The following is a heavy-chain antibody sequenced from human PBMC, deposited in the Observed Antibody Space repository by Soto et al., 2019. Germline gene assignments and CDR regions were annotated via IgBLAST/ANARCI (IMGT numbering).Heavy chain of an antibody. CDR1: GFTFSSYA. CDR3: ASLCVGATCYYGMDV. J-gene: IGHJ6*02. D-gene: IGHD1-26*01. CDR2: ISYDGSNK. Sequence: GGSLRLSCAASGFTFSSYAMHWVRQAPGKGLEWVAVISYDGSNKYYADSVKGRFTISRDNSKNTLYLQMNSLRAEDTAVYYCASLCVGATCYYGMDVWGQGTTVTVSS. V-gene: IGHV3-30-3*01.